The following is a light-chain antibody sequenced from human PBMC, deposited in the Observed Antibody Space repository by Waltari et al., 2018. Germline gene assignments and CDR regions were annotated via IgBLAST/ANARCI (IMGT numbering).Light chain of an antibody. CDR2: GAS. V-gene: IGKV3-20*01. CDR3: QHYVRLPAT. J-gene: IGKJ1*01. Sequence: IVLTQSPGTLSLSPGERATLSCRASQSVSSSLAWYQQKPGQAPKLLIYGASTRATGIPDRFTGSGSGTDFSLTISSLEPEDLAIYFCQHYVRLPATFGQGTKVEIK. CDR1: QSVSSS.